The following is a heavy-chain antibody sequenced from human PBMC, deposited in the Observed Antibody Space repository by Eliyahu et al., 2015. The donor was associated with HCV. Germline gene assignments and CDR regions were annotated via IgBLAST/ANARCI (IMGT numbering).Heavy chain of an antibody. Sequence: EVQLVESGGDLVQXGRSLRLSCSASGXXXXXYVXSWFRQAPGKGLGWVGFIRNKAYXGTIEYAASVRDRFTISRDDSKSIAYLQMDSLKIEDTAVYYCSRLPANWGSSSAFDIWGQGTVVTVSS. D-gene: IGHD7-27*01. J-gene: IGHJ3*02. CDR1: GXXXXXYV. CDR3: SRLPANWGSSSAFDI. V-gene: IGHV3-49*03. CDR2: IRNKAYXGTI.